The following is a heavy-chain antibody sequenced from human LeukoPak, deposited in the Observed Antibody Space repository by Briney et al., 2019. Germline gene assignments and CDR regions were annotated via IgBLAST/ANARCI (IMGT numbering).Heavy chain of an antibody. V-gene: IGHV1-18*01. CDR3: ARGYSSSWYEYYYYYMDV. CDR2: ISAYNSNT. D-gene: IGHD6-13*01. CDR1: GYTFTSYG. Sequence: ASVKVSCKASGYTFTSYGISWVRQAPGQGLEWMGWISAYNSNTHYAQKFQGRVTMTRNTSISTAYMELSSLRSEDTAVYYCARGYSSSWYEYYYYYMDVWGKGTTVTISS. J-gene: IGHJ6*03.